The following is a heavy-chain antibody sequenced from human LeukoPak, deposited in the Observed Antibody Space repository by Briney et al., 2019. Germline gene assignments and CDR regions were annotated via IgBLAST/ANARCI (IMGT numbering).Heavy chain of an antibody. Sequence: SVKVSCKASGGTFSSYAISWVRQAPGQGLEWMGGIIPIFGTANYAQKFQGRVTITADESTSTAYMVLSSLRSEDTAVYYCARLELPNDYGKERLEGDYFDYWGQGTLVTVSS. CDR2: IIPIFGTA. V-gene: IGHV1-69*01. CDR1: GGTFSSYA. D-gene: IGHD4-17*01. CDR3: ARLELPNDYGKERLEGDYFDY. J-gene: IGHJ4*02.